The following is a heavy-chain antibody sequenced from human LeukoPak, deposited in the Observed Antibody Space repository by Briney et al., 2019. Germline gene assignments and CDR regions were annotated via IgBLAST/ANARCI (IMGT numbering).Heavy chain of an antibody. Sequence: SETLSLTCTVSGYSISSGYYWGWIRQPPGKGLEWIGSIYHSGSTYYNPSLKSRVTISVDTSKNQFSLKLSSVTAADTAVYYCARLHSSSWYGYYYYYGMDVWGQGTTVTVSS. CDR3: ARLHSSSWYGYYYYYGMDV. D-gene: IGHD6-13*01. J-gene: IGHJ6*02. CDR1: GYSISSGYY. CDR2: IYHSGST. V-gene: IGHV4-38-2*02.